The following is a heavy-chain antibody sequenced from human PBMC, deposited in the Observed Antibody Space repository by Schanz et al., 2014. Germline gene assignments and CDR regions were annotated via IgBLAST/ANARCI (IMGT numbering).Heavy chain of an antibody. CDR1: GFTFISYD. CDR2: IRYDGRNK. CDR3: ARGDPVAGLDY. V-gene: IGHV3-33*01. J-gene: IGHJ4*02. Sequence: QAQLVEPGGGVVQPGRSLRLSCVASGFTFISYDIHWVRQAPGKGLEWVAVIRYDGRNKNFVESVKGRFTISRDNSKNTVYLQMNSLRGEDTGMYYCARGDPVAGLDYWGRGTLVTVSS.